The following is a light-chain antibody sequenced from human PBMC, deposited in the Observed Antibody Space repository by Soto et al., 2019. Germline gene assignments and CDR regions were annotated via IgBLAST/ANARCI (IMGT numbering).Light chain of an antibody. CDR1: QSVSSSY. CDR2: GAS. CDR3: QQYGSSPLT. J-gene: IGKJ4*01. V-gene: IGKV3-20*01. Sequence: EIVLTQSPGTLALSPGERATLSCRASQSVSSSYLAWYQQKPGQAPRLLIYGASTRATGIPDRFSGSGSGTDFTFTISRLESEHFAVYFCQQYGSSPLTFGGGTMVEIK.